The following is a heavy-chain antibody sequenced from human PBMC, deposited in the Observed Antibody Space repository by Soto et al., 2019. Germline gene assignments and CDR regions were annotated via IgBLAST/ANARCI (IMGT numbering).Heavy chain of an antibody. J-gene: IGHJ4*02. V-gene: IGHV3-23*01. D-gene: IGHD6-19*01. CDR3: AKAKGSRIAVAYHFDY. CDR2: ISGSGGST. CDR1: GFTFSSYA. Sequence: GGSLRLSCAASGFTFSSYAMSWVRQAPGKGLEWVSAISGSGGSTYYADSVKGRFTISRDNSKNTLYLQMNSLRAEDTAVYYCAKAKGSRIAVAYHFDYWGQGTLVTVSS.